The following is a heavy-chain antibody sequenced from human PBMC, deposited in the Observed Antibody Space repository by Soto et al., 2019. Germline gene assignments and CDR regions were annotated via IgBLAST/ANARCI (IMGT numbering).Heavy chain of an antibody. CDR1: GFTFISHT. Sequence: EVQLVESGGGLVKPGGSLILSCAVSGFTFISHTLKWVRQAPGKGLEWVSSISGSGSPYYADSVKGRFTISRDNAQNSLYLQMSSLRAEDTAGYYCSREVQPVFRREYDYWGQGTLVTVSS. CDR2: ISGSGSP. J-gene: IGHJ4*02. CDR3: SREVQPVFRREYDY. V-gene: IGHV3-21*04.